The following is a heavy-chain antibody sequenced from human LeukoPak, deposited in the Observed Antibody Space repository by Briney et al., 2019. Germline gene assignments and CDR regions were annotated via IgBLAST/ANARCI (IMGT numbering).Heavy chain of an antibody. Sequence: GGSLRLSCAASGFTVSSNYMSWVRQAPGKGLEWVSVIYSGGSTYYADSVKGRFTISRDNSKITLYLQMNSLRAEDTAVYYCAREDYVWGSYRSSGSDWGQGTLVTVSS. D-gene: IGHD3-16*02. CDR1: GFTVSSNY. CDR2: IYSGGST. V-gene: IGHV3-66*01. CDR3: AREDYVWGSYRSSGSD. J-gene: IGHJ4*02.